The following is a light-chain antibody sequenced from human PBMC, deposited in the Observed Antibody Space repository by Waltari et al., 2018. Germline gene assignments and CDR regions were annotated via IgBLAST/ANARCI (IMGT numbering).Light chain of an antibody. Sequence: DIVMTQSPDSLAVSLGERATIDFKSSQSVFYRSENKNYLAWYQHKPGQPPKLLFYWASTRESGVPDRFSASGSGTDFTLTINNLQAEDVAVYYCQQYYRSRTFGQGTKVEIK. J-gene: IGKJ1*01. CDR2: WAS. V-gene: IGKV4-1*01. CDR3: QQYYRSRT. CDR1: QSVFYRSENKNY.